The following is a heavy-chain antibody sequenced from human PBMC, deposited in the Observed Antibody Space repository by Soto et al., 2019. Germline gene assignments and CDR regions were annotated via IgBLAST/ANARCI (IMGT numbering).Heavy chain of an antibody. V-gene: IGHV4-39*01. CDR3: ARLTGALYGMDV. D-gene: IGHD7-27*01. CDR1: GDSIGSGSKY. CDR2: IFCSGST. J-gene: IGHJ6*02. Sequence: PSETLSLTCTVSGDSIGSGSKYWRWIRQAPGKGLGWIGYIFCSGSTYYNPSLKSRVTISVDTSKTEFSLKVSSVTAADAAVYCCARLTGALYGMDVWGQGTTVTVS.